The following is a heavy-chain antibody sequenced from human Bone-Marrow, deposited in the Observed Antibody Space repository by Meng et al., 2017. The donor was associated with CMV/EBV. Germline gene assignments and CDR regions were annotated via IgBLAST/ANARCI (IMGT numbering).Heavy chain of an antibody. D-gene: IGHD1-1*01. CDR2: IKQDGSEK. CDR3: ATTTGEAEGPDY. V-gene: IGHV3-7*03. J-gene: IGHJ4*02. CDR1: GFTFSSYW. Sequence: GESLKISCAASGFTFSSYWMSWVRQAPGKGLEWVANIKQDGSEKYYVDSVKGRFTISRDNAKNSLYLQMNSLRAEDTAVYYCATTTGEAEGPDYWGQGTLVTVSS.